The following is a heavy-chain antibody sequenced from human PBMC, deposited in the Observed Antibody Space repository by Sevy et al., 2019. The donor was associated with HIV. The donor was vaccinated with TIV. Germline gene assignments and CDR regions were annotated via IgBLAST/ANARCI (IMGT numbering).Heavy chain of an antibody. CDR3: ARDLRITFFGVGGGHDAFDI. J-gene: IGHJ3*02. Sequence: ASVKVSCKASGYTFTSYGISWVRQAPGQGLEWMGWISAYNGNTNYAQKLQGRVTMTTDTSTSTAYMELRSLRSDDTAVYYCARDLRITFFGVGGGHDAFDIWGQGTMVTVSS. D-gene: IGHD3-3*01. CDR1: GYTFTSYG. CDR2: ISAYNGNT. V-gene: IGHV1-18*04.